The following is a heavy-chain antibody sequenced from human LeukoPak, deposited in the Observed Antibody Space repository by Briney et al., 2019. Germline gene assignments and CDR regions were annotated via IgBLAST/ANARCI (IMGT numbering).Heavy chain of an antibody. J-gene: IGHJ6*03. CDR3: ARGYIPPFTLNKYYSFMDV. Sequence: GGSLRLSCAASGFTFTGHSMNWVRQAPGKGLEWVSYISSRSILIHYADSVKGRFTISRDDARCSLYLQMNSLRAEDTAVYYCARGYIPPFTLNKYYSFMDVWGKGATVTVSS. V-gene: IGHV3-48*01. CDR1: GFTFTGHS. D-gene: IGHD2/OR15-2a*01. CDR2: ISSRSILI.